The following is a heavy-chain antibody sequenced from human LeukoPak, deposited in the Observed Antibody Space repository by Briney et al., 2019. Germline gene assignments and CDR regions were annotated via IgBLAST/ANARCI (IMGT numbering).Heavy chain of an antibody. J-gene: IGHJ4*02. V-gene: IGHV4-30-4*01. CDR1: GGSISSGDYY. D-gene: IGHD2-2*01. Sequence: PSQTLSLTCTVSGGSISSGDYYWSWIRQPPGKGLEWIGCIYYSGSTYYNPSLKSRVTISVDTSKNQFPLKLSSVTAADTAVYYCARGDIVVVPAAPYFDYWGQGTLVTVSS. CDR2: IYYSGST. CDR3: ARGDIVVVPAAPYFDY.